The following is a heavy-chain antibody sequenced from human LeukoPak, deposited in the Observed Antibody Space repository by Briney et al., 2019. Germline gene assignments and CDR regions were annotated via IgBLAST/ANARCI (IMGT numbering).Heavy chain of an antibody. V-gene: IGHV3-23*01. CDR3: AKGGNYAPLDY. CDR1: GFTFSESP. CDR2: ISTSGSDT. Sequence: GGSLRLSCAASGFTFSESPMTWVRQAPGKGLEWVSAISTSGSDTIYTDSVKDRFTISRDNSKNTLYPQMNSLRAEDTAVYYCAKGGNYAPLDYWGQGTLVTVSS. J-gene: IGHJ4*02. D-gene: IGHD1-7*01.